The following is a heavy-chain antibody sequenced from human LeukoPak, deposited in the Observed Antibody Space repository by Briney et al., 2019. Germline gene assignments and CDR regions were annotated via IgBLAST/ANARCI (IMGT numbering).Heavy chain of an antibody. Sequence: GESLKISCKNSGYSFTSYWIGWVRQMPGKGLEWMGIVYPDDSDARYSPSFQGQVTISVDKSINTAFLQWSSLKASDTAMYYCARLSSGWCFNYWGQGTLVTVSS. D-gene: IGHD6-19*01. V-gene: IGHV5-51*01. J-gene: IGHJ4*02. CDR1: GYSFTSYW. CDR2: VYPDDSDA. CDR3: ARLSSGWCFNY.